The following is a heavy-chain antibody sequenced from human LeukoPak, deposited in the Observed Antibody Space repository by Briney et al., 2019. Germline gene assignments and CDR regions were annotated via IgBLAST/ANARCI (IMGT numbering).Heavy chain of an antibody. Sequence: GGSLRLSCAASGFTFSSYSMNWVRQAPGKGLEWVSSISSSSSDIYDADSVKGRFTISRDNAKNSLYLQMNSLRAEDTAVYYCATRYSYGYQGLDYWGQGTLVTVSS. CDR2: ISSSSSDI. CDR3: ATRYSYGYQGLDY. J-gene: IGHJ4*02. D-gene: IGHD5-18*01. V-gene: IGHV3-21*04. CDR1: GFTFSSYS.